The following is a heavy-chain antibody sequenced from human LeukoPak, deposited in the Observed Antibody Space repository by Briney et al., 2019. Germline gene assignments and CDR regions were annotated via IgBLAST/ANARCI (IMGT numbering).Heavy chain of an antibody. CDR3: ARSMVRGVFDY. J-gene: IGHJ4*02. D-gene: IGHD3-10*01. CDR1: GFTFSSYS. V-gene: IGHV3-48*01. Sequence: PGGALRLSCAASGFTFSSYSMNWVRQAPGRGLEWVSYISSSSSTIKHADSVKGRFTISRDNAKNSLYLQMNSLRAEDTAVYYCARSMVRGVFDYWGQGTLVTVSS. CDR2: ISSSSSTI.